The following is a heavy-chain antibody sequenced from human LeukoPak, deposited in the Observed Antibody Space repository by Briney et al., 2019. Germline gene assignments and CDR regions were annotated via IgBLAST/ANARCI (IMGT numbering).Heavy chain of an antibody. Sequence: SETLSLPCAVYGGSFSGYYWRWIRQPPGKGLEWVGEINHSGSTNSNPSFKSRFTISVDTSKNQFSLKLSSVTAADTAVYYCARGVPRIQLWLRKSRFDYWGQGTLVTVSS. CDR3: ARGVPRIQLWLRKSRFDY. D-gene: IGHD5-18*01. CDR2: INHSGST. V-gene: IGHV4-34*01. J-gene: IGHJ4*02. CDR1: GGSFSGYY.